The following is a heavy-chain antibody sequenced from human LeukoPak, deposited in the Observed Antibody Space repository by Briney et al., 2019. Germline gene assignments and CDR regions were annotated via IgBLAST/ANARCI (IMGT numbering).Heavy chain of an antibody. CDR1: GYTFTGYY. J-gene: IGHJ4*02. CDR2: INPNSSGT. D-gene: IGHD6-19*01. CDR3: ARNGEYSSERFDY. V-gene: IGHV1-2*02. Sequence: ASVKVSCKASGYTFTGYYLHWVRQTPGQGLEWMGWINPNSSGTTYAQKFRGRVTMTRDTSISTAYMELSRLRSDDTAVYYCARNGEYSSERFDYWGQGTLVTVSS.